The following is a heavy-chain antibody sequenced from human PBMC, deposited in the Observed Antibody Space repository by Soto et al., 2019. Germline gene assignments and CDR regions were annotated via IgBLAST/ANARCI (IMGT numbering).Heavy chain of an antibody. CDR1: GVFIASDAYY. Sequence: SDPLSLTCCLSGVFIASDAYYWVWTLHHPGKGLEWIGYVSHRGNTYYNPSLKSRLTISLDTSKNQFYLHLTSVTAADTAVYYCARYRFTATWSKFDYWGQGTQVTVSS. J-gene: IGHJ4*02. CDR3: ARYRFTATWSKFDY. CDR2: VSHRGNT. D-gene: IGHD3-16*02. V-gene: IGHV4-31*03.